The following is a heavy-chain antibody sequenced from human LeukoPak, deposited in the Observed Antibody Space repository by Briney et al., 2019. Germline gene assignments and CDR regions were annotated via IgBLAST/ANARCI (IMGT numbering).Heavy chain of an antibody. CDR1: GVSTTTSF. D-gene: IGHD4-11*01. V-gene: IGHV4-4*07. Sequence: PSETLSLTCTGSGVSTTTSFWSWIRQPAGKGLEWIGRIYTSGSTDYNPSFKSRVSMSLDTSKSQLSLELNSVTAADTAVYFCARGPGALTPETFDMWGQGTLVTVSS. CDR2: IYTSGST. CDR3: ARGPGALTPETFDM. J-gene: IGHJ3*02.